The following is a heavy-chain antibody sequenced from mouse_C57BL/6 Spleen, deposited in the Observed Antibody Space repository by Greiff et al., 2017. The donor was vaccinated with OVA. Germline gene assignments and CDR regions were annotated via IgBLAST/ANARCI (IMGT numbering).Heavy chain of an antibody. CDR1: GFTFSSYA. V-gene: IGHV5-4*01. CDR2: ISDGGSYT. D-gene: IGHD2-3*01. J-gene: IGHJ2*01. CDR3: ARDDGSYYFDY. Sequence: EVMLVESGGGLVKPGGSLKLSCAASGFTFSSYAMSWVRQTPEKRLEWVATISDGGSYTYYPDNVKGRFTISRDNAKNNLYLQMSHLKSEDTAMYYCARDDGSYYFDYWGQGTTLTVSS.